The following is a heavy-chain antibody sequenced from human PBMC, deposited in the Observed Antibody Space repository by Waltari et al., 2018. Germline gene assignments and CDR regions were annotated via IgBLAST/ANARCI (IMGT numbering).Heavy chain of an antibody. V-gene: IGHV4-38-2*01. CDR3: ARGVYDYVWGRYRQNPYYFDY. CDR2: IYHRGCT. CDR1: GYSISSGYY. J-gene: IGHJ4*02. Sequence: QVQLQESGPGLVKPSETLSLTCAVSGYSISSGYYWGWIRQPPGKGLEWIGSIYHRGCTYYNPSLKSRFTISVYTSKNQFSLMLSAVTAADTAVYYCARGVYDYVWGRYRQNPYYFDYWGQGTLVTVSS. D-gene: IGHD3-16*02.